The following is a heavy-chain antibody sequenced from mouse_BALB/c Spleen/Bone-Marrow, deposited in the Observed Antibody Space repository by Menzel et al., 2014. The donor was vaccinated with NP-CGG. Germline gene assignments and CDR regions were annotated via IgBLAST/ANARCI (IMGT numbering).Heavy chain of an antibody. Sequence: VPLPHSGSVLVKPGASVKLSCTASGFNIKDTHMHWVKQRPEQGLEWIGRTDPANGNTKYDPKFQGKATITADTSSNTAYLQLSSLTSEDTAVYYCARNGNYGAWFAYWGQGTLVTVSA. CDR2: TDPANGNT. D-gene: IGHD2-1*01. J-gene: IGHJ3*01. CDR1: GFNIKDTH. CDR3: ARNGNYGAWFAY. V-gene: IGHV14-3*02.